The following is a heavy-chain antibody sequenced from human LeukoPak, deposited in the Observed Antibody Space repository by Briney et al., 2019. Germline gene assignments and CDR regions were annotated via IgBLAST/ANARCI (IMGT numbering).Heavy chain of an antibody. J-gene: IGHJ4*02. V-gene: IGHV4-38-2*02. CDR1: GYSISSGYY. CDR2: IYHSGST. D-gene: IGHD3-22*01. Sequence: SETLSLTCTVSGYSISSGYYWGWIRQPPGKGLEWIGSIYHSGSTYYNPSHKSRVTISVDTSKNQFSLKLSSVTAADTAVYYCARDRTMIVSSFDYWGQGTLVTVSS. CDR3: ARDRTMIVSSFDY.